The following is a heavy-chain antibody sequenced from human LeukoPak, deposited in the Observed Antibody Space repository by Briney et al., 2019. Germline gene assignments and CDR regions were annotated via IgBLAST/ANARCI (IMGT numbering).Heavy chain of an antibody. D-gene: IGHD6-13*01. V-gene: IGHV3-7*01. CDR3: ARVWSPPYTSSWPYYFDY. J-gene: IGHJ4*02. Sequence: GGSLRPSCAASGSTASSYSAGWVRQAPGKVLEWVANLKHVGHEKSYVDSVKGRFTISRDNAKNSLYLQMNSLRAEDTAVYYCARVWSPPYTSSWPYYFDYWGQGTLVTVSS. CDR1: GSTASSYS. CDR2: LKHVGHEK.